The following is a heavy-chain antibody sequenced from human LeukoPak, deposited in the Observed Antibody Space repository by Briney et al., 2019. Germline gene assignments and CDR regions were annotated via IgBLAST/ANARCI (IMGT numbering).Heavy chain of an antibody. D-gene: IGHD3-3*01. J-gene: IGHJ4*02. CDR1: GFTFNNYG. CDR3: TRDANDFSPRYYFDY. V-gene: IGHV3-30*03. Sequence: GGSLRLSCAASGFTFNNYGMHWVRQAPGKGLEWVAVISYDGSNKYYADSVKGRFTISRDDSRNTLYLQMNSLRPEDTAVYYCTRDANDFSPRYYFDYWGQGTLVTVSS. CDR2: ISYDGSNK.